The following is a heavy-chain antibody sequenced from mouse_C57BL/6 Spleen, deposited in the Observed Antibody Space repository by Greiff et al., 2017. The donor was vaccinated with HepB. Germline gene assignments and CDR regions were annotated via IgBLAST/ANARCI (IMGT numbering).Heavy chain of an antibody. V-gene: IGHV5-17*01. CDR2: ISSGSSTI. D-gene: IGHD1-1*01. CDR3: ARPITTVRGDYFDY. Sequence: EVKVVESGGGLVKPGGSLKLSCAASGFTFSDYGMHWVRQAPEKGLEWVAYISSGSSTIYYADTVKGRFTISRDNAKNTLFLQMTSLRSEDTAMYYWARPITTVRGDYFDYWGQGTTLTVSS. CDR1: GFTFSDYG. J-gene: IGHJ2*01.